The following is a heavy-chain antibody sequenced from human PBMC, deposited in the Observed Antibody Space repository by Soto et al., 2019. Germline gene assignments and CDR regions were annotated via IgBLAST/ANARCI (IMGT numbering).Heavy chain of an antibody. Sequence: PGGSLRLSCAASGFTFSDYYMSWIRQAPGKGLEWVSYISSSGSTIYYADPVKGRFTISRDNAKNSLYLQMNSLRAEDTAVYYCARDFRSSGWYGYFDYWGQGTLVTVSS. CDR3: ARDFRSSGWYGYFDY. J-gene: IGHJ4*02. CDR2: ISSSGSTI. V-gene: IGHV3-11*01. CDR1: GFTFSDYY. D-gene: IGHD6-19*01.